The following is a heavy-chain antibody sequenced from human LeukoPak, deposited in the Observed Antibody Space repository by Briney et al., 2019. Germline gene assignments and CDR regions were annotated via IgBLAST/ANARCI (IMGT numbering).Heavy chain of an antibody. Sequence: GGSLRLSCAASGFTFSSYGMHWVRQAPGKGLEWVAVIWYDGSNKYYADSVKGRFTISRDNSQNTLYLQMNSLRAEDTAVYYCARGGAYYSDSSGYWDAFDIWGQGTMVTVSS. V-gene: IGHV3-33*01. D-gene: IGHD3-22*01. CDR3: ARGGAYYSDSSGYWDAFDI. CDR1: GFTFSSYG. J-gene: IGHJ3*02. CDR2: IWYDGSNK.